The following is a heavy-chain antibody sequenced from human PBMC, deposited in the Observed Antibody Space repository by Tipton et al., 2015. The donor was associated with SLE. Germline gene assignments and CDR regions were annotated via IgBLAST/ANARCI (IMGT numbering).Heavy chain of an antibody. Sequence: TLSLTCTVSGGSISSYYWSWIRQPPGKGLEWIGEINHSGSTNYNPSLKSRVTISVDTSKNQFSLKLSSVTAADTAVYYCATDYDVWSGYLGYWGQGTLVTVSS. J-gene: IGHJ4*02. D-gene: IGHD3-3*01. V-gene: IGHV4-34*01. CDR3: ATDYDVWSGYLGY. CDR1: GGSISSYY. CDR2: INHSGST.